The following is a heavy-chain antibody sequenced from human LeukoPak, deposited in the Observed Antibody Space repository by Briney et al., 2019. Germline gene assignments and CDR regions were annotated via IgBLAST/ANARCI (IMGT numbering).Heavy chain of an antibody. J-gene: IGHJ4*02. CDR2: ISSNGGST. V-gene: IGHV3-64D*09. CDR1: GFTFSNYA. Sequence: PGGSLRLSCSASGFTFSNYAMHWVRQAAGKGLEFVSGISSNGGSTYYADSLKGRFTVSRDNSDNTLYLQMSSLRADDTATYYCAKGPTYASLPYYFDYWGQGTLVTVSS. D-gene: IGHD2-8*01. CDR3: AKGPTYASLPYYFDY.